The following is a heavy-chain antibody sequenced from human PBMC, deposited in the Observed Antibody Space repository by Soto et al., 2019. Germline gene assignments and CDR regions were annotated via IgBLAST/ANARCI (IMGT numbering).Heavy chain of an antibody. Sequence: PSETLSLTCSVSGGSIGTVGHYWTCIPQPPGKGLEWIGSIYHTGSTYYSKSLRSRLTMSVDTSKSQLSLRLSSVTAADTAVYYCARATGTLRSRNCDYWGQGSLVTVSS. CDR1: GGSIGTVGHY. V-gene: IGHV4-31*03. CDR3: ARATGTLRSRNCDY. CDR2: IYHTGST. D-gene: IGHD1-1*01. J-gene: IGHJ4*02.